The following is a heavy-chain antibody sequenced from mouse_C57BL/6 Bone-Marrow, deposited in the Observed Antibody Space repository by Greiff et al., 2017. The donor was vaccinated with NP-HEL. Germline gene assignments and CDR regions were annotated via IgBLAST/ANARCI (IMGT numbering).Heavy chain of an antibody. D-gene: IGHD3-2*02. Sequence: DVKLQESGPELVKPGASVKMSCKASGYTFTDYNMHWVKQSHGKSLEWIGYINPNNGGTSYNQKFKGKATMTVNKSSSTAYMELRSLTSEDSAVYYCARGLRPAAYWGQGTLVTVSA. V-gene: IGHV1-22*01. CDR1: GYTFTDYN. CDR3: ARGLRPAAY. CDR2: INPNNGGT. J-gene: IGHJ3*01.